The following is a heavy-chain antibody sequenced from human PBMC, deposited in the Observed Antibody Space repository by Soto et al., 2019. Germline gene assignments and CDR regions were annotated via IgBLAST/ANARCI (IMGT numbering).Heavy chain of an antibody. CDR3: ATNTGVDVSYYYYMDL. D-gene: IGHD3-10*01. V-gene: IGHV4-59*08. J-gene: IGHJ6*03. Sequence: QVQLQESGPGLVKPSETLSLTCTVSGGSISSYYWSWIRQPPGKGLKWIGYIYYSGSTNYNPPLKRRVTISVDTSKNQYSLMLSSVTAADTAVYYCATNTGVDVSYYYYMDLWGKGTTVTVSS. CDR2: IYYSGST. CDR1: GGSISSYY.